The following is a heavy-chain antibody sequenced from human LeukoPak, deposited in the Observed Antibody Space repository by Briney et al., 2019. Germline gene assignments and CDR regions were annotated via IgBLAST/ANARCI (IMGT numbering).Heavy chain of an antibody. Sequence: SETLSLTCTVSGVSINSHYWSWIRQSPGKGLEWIAYGHYSGTTNYNPSLKSRVTISVDTSKNQLSLKLTSVSAADTAMYYCARHGTGTGYPLDYWGLGTLVTVSS. D-gene: IGHD3/OR15-3a*01. J-gene: IGHJ4*02. CDR1: GVSINSHY. CDR2: GHYSGTT. CDR3: ARHGTGTGYPLDY. V-gene: IGHV4-59*08.